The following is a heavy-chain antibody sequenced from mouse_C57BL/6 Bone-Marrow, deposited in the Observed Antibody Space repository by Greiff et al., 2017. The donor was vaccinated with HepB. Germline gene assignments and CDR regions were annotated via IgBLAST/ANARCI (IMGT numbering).Heavy chain of an antibody. J-gene: IGHJ2*01. CDR2: IYPRSGNT. CDR1: GYTFTSYG. D-gene: IGHD1-1*01. V-gene: IGHV1-81*01. CDR3: ARFPNYYGSSYGY. Sequence: VKVVESGAELARPGASVKLSCKASGYTFTSYGISWVKQRTGQGLEWIGEIYPRSGNTYYNEKFKGKATLTADKSSSTAYMELRSLTSEDSAVYFCARFPNYYGSSYGYWGQGTTLTVSS.